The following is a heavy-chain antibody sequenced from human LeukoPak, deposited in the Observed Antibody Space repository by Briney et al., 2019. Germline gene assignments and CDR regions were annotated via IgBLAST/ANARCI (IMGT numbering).Heavy chain of an antibody. Sequence: PGGSLRLSCAASGFTFSSYEMNWVRQAPGKGLEWVSYISSSGSTIYYADSVKGRLTISRDNAKNSLYLQMNSLRAEDTAVYYCARGSIAAARVDYWGQGTLVTVSS. V-gene: IGHV3-48*03. D-gene: IGHD6-13*01. CDR3: ARGSIAAARVDY. CDR1: GFTFSSYE. J-gene: IGHJ4*02. CDR2: ISSSGSTI.